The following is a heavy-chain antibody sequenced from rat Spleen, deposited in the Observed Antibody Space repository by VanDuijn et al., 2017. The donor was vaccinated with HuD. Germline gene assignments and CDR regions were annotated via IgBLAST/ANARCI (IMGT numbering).Heavy chain of an antibody. CDR1: GFSFSDYY. J-gene: IGHJ4*01. D-gene: IGHD3-4*01. CDR3: ARHMANPYYVMDA. Sequence: EVQLVESDGGLVQPGRSLKLSCAASGFSFSDYYMAWVRQAPTKGLEWVVTISYDGRNSYYGDSVKGRFTISRDNARSTLYLQMYSLRSEDTATYYCARHMANPYYVMDAWGQGASVTVSS. V-gene: IGHV5-29*01. CDR2: ISYDGRNS.